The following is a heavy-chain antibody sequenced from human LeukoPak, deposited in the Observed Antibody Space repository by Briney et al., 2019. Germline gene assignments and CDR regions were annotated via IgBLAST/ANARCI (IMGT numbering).Heavy chain of an antibody. Sequence: GASVRVSCKASGGTFSSYAISWVRQAPGQGREWVGGIIPIFGTANYAQKFQGRVTITADESTSTAYMELSSLRSEDTAVYYCARDTYEYSSSRSFDYWGQGTLVTVSS. CDR2: IIPIFGTA. CDR3: ARDTYEYSSSRSFDY. D-gene: IGHD6-6*01. V-gene: IGHV1-69*13. J-gene: IGHJ4*02. CDR1: GGTFSSYA.